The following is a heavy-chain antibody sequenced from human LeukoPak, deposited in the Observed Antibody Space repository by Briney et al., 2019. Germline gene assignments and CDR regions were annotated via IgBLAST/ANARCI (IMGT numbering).Heavy chain of an antibody. D-gene: IGHD2-15*01. Sequence: GRSLRLSCAASGFTFSDYAMSWVRQAPGGGLEWVSAISGSGDKTFHADSVKGRFTTSRDNSKNTLSLQMSSLRAEDSAVYFCAKDTSAWWYHRAYMNVWGTGTIVTVSS. CDR3: AKDTSAWWYHRAYMNV. V-gene: IGHV3-23*01. CDR1: GFTFSDYA. J-gene: IGHJ6*03. CDR2: ISGSGDKT.